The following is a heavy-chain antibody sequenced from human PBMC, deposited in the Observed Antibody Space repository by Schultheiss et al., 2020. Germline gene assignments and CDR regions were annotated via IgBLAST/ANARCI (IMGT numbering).Heavy chain of an antibody. J-gene: IGHJ4*02. CDR1: GFTFSSYG. V-gene: IGHV3-21*01. CDR3: ARDQGAYYFDY. CDR2: ISGSGGST. Sequence: GGSLRLSCAASGFTFSSYGMHWVRQAPGKGLEWVSAISGSGGSTYYADSVKGRFTISRDNAKNSLYLQMNSLRAEYTAVYYCARDQGAYYFDYWGQGTLVTVAS.